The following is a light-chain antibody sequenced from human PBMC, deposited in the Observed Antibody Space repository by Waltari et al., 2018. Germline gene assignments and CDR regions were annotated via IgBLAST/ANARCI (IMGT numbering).Light chain of an antibody. V-gene: IGKV3-20*01. CDR2: GAS. J-gene: IGKJ1*01. CDR3: QHYDTSPVT. CDR1: QSGSSA. Sequence: IVLTQSPGTVSLSPGERATLSCRARQSGSSALAWYQRKPGQAPSLLMYGASIRATGIPERFSGGGSGTDFTLTISRLEPEDFASYYCQHYDTSPVTFGEGTKVEIK.